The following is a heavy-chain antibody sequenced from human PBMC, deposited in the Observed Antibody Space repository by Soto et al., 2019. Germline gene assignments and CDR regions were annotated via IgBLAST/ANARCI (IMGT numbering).Heavy chain of an antibody. J-gene: IGHJ4*02. Sequence: GGSLRLSCAVSGFSFSSVWMTWVRQAPGKGLECVANIKYDGSEEYYVDSVKGRFTISRDNAKNSLYLQMNSLRDEDSAVYYCVTDLNWQGHWGQGTLVTVSS. V-gene: IGHV3-7*01. CDR3: VTDLNWQGH. CDR2: IKYDGSEE. CDR1: GFSFSSVW.